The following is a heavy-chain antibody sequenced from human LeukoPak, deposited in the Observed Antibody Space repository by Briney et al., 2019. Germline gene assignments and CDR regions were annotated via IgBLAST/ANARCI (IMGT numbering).Heavy chain of an antibody. V-gene: IGHV1-8*01. CDR1: GYTFTSYD. J-gene: IGHJ6*03. CDR3: ARGMVGATPPYYYYMDV. D-gene: IGHD1-26*01. CDR2: MNPNSGNT. Sequence: ASVEVSCKASGYTFTSYDINWVRQATGQGLEWMGWMNPNSGNTGYAQKFQGRVTMTRNTSISTAYMELSSLRSEDTAVYYCARGMVGATPPYYYYMDVWGKGTTVTISS.